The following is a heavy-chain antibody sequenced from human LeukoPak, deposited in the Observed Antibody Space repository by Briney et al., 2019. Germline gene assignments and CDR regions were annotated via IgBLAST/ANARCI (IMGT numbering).Heavy chain of an antibody. D-gene: IGHD5-18*01. CDR3: ARDHVRGYSYGYVVDY. CDR1: GFTVSSNY. V-gene: IGHV3-53*01. J-gene: IGHJ4*02. Sequence: PGGSLRLSCAASGFTVSSNYMSWVRQAPGKGLEWVSVIYSGGSTFYSDSVKVRFTISRDNSKNTLYLQMNSLRAEDTAVYYCARDHVRGYSYGYVVDYWGQGTLVTVSS. CDR2: IYSGGST.